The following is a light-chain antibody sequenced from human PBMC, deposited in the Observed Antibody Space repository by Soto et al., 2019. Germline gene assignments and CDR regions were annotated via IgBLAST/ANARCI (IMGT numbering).Light chain of an antibody. CDR1: QGIGSA. CDR2: DAS. CDR3: QQFNSCPLT. J-gene: IGKJ4*01. Sequence: AVQLTQSPSSLSASVGDRVTISCRASQGIGSALAWYQQNPGKAPKVLIYDASSLESGFPSRFSGSGSGTDFTLTISSLQPEDFASYYCQQFNSCPLTFGGGTKVEIK. V-gene: IGKV1-13*02.